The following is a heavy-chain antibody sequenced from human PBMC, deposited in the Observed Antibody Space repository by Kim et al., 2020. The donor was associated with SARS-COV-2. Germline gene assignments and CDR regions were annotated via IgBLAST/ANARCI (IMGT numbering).Heavy chain of an antibody. D-gene: IGHD3-10*01. V-gene: IGHV3-23*03. CDR3: AKSRNYYGSGSYSQDY. CDR2: IYSGGSST. CDR1: GFTFSSYA. Sequence: GGSLRLSCAASGFTFSSYAMSWVRQAPGKGLEWVSVIYSGGSSTYYADSVKDRFTISRDNSKNTLYLQMNSLRAEDTAVYYCAKSRNYYGSGSYSQDYWG. J-gene: IGHJ4*01.